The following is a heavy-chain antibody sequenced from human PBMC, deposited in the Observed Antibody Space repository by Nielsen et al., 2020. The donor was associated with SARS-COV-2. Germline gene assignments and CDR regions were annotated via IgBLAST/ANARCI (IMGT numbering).Heavy chain of an antibody. CDR2: ISSSGSTI. CDR1: GFTFRDYY. J-gene: IGHJ4*02. V-gene: IGHV3-11*04. Sequence: GGSLRLSCAASGFTFRDYYMSWIRQAPGKGLEWVSYISSSGSTIYYADSVKGRFTISRDNAKNSLYLQMNSLRAEDTAVYYCASGPTVSSGYYFDYWGQGTLVTVSS. CDR3: ASGPTVSSGYYFDY. D-gene: IGHD3-22*01.